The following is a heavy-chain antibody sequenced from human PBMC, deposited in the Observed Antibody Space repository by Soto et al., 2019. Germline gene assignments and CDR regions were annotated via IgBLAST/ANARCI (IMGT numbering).Heavy chain of an antibody. CDR3: AKDRGYDFWSGEFDY. V-gene: IGHV3-23*01. CDR2: ISGSGGST. Sequence: GGSLRLSCAAFGITFSSYAMSWVRQAPGKGLEWVSAISGSGGSTYYADSVKGRFTISRDNSKNTLYLQMNSLRAEDTAVYYCAKDRGYDFWSGEFDYWGQGTLVTVSS. CDR1: GITFSSYA. D-gene: IGHD3-3*01. J-gene: IGHJ4*02.